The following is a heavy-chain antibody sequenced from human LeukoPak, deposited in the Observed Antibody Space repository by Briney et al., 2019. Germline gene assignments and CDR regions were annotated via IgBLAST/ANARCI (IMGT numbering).Heavy chain of an antibody. CDR3: ARDRSPDYYYYMDV. J-gene: IGHJ6*03. Sequence: GGSLRLSCAASGFTFSSYAMHWVRQAPGKGLEWVAVISYDGSNKYYADSVKGRFTISRDNSKNTLYLQMNSLRAEDRAVYYCARDRSPDYYYYMDVWGKGTTVTVSS. CDR2: ISYDGSNK. CDR1: GFTFSSYA. V-gene: IGHV3-30*04.